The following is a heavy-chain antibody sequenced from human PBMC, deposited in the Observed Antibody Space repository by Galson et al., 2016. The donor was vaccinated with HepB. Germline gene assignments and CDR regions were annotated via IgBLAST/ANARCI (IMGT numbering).Heavy chain of an antibody. V-gene: IGHV3-30*01. Sequence: SLRLSCAASGFTFKSYAMHWVRQAPGKGLEWVAVITYDGNVKYHAASVAGRFTISRDDSTNTLFLQMNSLRTEDTAVYYCARYLKKPCPDYFDHWGQGTLVTVSS. CDR2: ITYDGNVK. J-gene: IGHJ4*02. CDR3: ARYLKKPCPDYFDH. CDR1: GFTFKSYA.